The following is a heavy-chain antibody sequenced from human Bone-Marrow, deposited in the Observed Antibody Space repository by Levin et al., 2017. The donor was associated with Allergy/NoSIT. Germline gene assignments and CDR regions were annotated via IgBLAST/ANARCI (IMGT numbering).Heavy chain of an antibody. D-gene: IGHD3/OR15-3a*01. V-gene: IGHV1-2*02. CDR1: GHTFTGYY. Sequence: GASVKVSCKAFGHTFTGYYRHWVRQAPGQGLEWMGWIDPNSNNTNYAQKFQGRVTMTRGTSISTAYMELSRLRSDDTAVYYCARGTSTFYGLDVWGQGTTVTVSS. CDR2: IDPNSNNT. CDR3: ARGTSTFYGLDV. J-gene: IGHJ6*02.